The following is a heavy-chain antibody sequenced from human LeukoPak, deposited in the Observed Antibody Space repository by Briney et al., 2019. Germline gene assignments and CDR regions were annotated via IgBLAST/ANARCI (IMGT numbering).Heavy chain of an antibody. CDR3: TRDRDYDYVWGSYRYGPFDY. Sequence: GSLRLSCTASGFTFGDYAMSWVRQAPGKGLEWVGFIRSKAYGGTTEYAASVKGRFTISRDDSKSIAYLQMNSLKTEDTAVYYCTRDRDYDYVWGSYRYGPFDYWGQGTLVTVSS. V-gene: IGHV3-49*04. CDR1: GFTFGDYA. CDR2: IRSKAYGGTT. D-gene: IGHD3-16*02. J-gene: IGHJ4*02.